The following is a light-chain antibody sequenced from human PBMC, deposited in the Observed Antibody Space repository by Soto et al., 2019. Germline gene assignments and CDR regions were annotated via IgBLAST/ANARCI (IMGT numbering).Light chain of an antibody. CDR2: DAS. Sequence: DIQMTQSPSTLSASVGEIVSIRCLASQSVDRYLAWYQQKPGKAPHLLIYDASSLESGVPSRFSGSGSGTEFTLTISSLQPDDFTTFYCQQYKDYTWTFGQGTKVDIK. J-gene: IGKJ1*01. CDR1: QSVDRY. CDR3: QQYKDYTWT. V-gene: IGKV1-5*01.